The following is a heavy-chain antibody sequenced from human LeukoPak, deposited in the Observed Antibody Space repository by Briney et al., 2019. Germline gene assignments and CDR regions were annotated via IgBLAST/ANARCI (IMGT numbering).Heavy chain of an antibody. CDR2: ISAYNGNT. D-gene: IGHD3-9*01. J-gene: IGHJ6*02. Sequence: ASVKVSCKASGYTFTSYGISWVRQAPGQGLEWMGWISAYNGNTNYAQKFQGRVTMTTDTSTSTACMELRSLRSDDTAVYYCAKVDDIFTASVWTVCFYAMDVWGQGTTVTVSS. CDR1: GYTFTSYG. CDR3: AKVDDIFTASVWTVCFYAMDV. V-gene: IGHV1-18*01.